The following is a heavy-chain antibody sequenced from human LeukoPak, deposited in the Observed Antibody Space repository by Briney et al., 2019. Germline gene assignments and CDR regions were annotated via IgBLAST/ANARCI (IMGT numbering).Heavy chain of an antibody. CDR1: GGSISSYY. Sequence: SETLSLTCTVSGGSISSYYWRWIRQPAGKGREWIGRIYSSGSTNYTPSLKSRVTMSVATSKNQFSLTLSSVTAADTAVYYCAREIVVVPAAKDWFAPWGQGTLVTVSS. D-gene: IGHD2-2*01. V-gene: IGHV4-4*07. CDR3: AREIVVVPAAKDWFAP. J-gene: IGHJ5*02. CDR2: IYSSGST.